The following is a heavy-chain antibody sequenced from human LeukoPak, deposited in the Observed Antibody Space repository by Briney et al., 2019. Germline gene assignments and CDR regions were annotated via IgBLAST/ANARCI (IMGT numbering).Heavy chain of an antibody. CDR2: IYPADSDT. V-gene: IGHV5-51*03. CDR3: ARTNYDFWSGYSGFDY. CDR1: GYSFTRYW. D-gene: IGHD3-3*01. Sequence: GESLKISCKGSGYSFTRYWIGWVRQMPGKGLEWMGIIYPADSDTRYSPSFQGQVTISVDKSTSTAYLQWRSLKASDTAMYYCARTNYDFWSGYSGFDYWGQGTLVTVSS. J-gene: IGHJ4*02.